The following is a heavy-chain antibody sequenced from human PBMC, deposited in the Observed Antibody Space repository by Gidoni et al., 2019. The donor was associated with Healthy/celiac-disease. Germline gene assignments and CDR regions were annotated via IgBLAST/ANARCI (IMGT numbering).Heavy chain of an antibody. J-gene: IGHJ4*02. D-gene: IGHD6-13*01. V-gene: IGHV3-30-3*01. Sequence: QVQLLESGGGAVQHGRSLRLSCAASGVPFISYAMHWVRQAPGQGREWVAVRSYEGSNKYYADSVKGRFTISRDNSKNMLYLQMNSLRAEDTAVYYCARDEGRSSSWLSYWGQGTLVTVSS. CDR2: RSYEGSNK. CDR1: GVPFISYA. CDR3: ARDEGRSSSWLSY.